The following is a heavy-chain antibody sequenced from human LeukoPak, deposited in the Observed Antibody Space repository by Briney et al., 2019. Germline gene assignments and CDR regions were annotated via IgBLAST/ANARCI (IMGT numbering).Heavy chain of an antibody. V-gene: IGHV3-30*18. CDR1: GFIFSNHG. Sequence: GGSLRLSCAASGFIFSNHGMHWVRQVAGTGLEWVAVISYDGSNKYYADSVKGRFTISRDNSKNTLYLQMNSLRAEDTAVYYCAKAGLSWSSRLGYFDYWGQGTLLTVSS. CDR2: ISYDGSNK. CDR3: AKAGLSWSSRLGYFDY. D-gene: IGHD4/OR15-4a*01. J-gene: IGHJ4*02.